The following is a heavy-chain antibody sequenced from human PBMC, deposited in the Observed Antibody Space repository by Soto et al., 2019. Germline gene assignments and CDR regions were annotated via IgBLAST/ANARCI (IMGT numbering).Heavy chain of an antibody. D-gene: IGHD3-10*01. Sequence: EVQLVESGGGLVQPGGSLRLSCAASGFTFSSYSMNWVRQAPGKGLEWVSYISSSSSTIYYADSVKGRFTISRDNAKNSLYLQMNSLRAEDTAVYYCARDRYYGSGSPIWGQGTMVTVSS. CDR1: GFTFSSYS. V-gene: IGHV3-48*01. CDR2: ISSSSSTI. J-gene: IGHJ3*02. CDR3: ARDRYYGSGSPI.